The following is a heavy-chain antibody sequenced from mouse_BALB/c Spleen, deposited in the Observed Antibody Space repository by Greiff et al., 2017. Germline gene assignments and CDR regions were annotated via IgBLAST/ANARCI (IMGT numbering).Heavy chain of an antibody. J-gene: IGHJ1*01. V-gene: IGHV5-17*02. D-gene: IGHD1-2*01. Sequence: DVKLVESGGGLVQPGGSRKLSCAASGFTFSSFGMHWVRQDPEKGLEWVAYISSGSSTIYYADTVKGRFTISRDNPKNTLFLQMTSLRSEDTAMYYCARTSLRLGYFDVWGAGTTVTVSS. CDR3: ARTSLRLGYFDV. CDR1: GFTFSSFG. CDR2: ISSGSSTI.